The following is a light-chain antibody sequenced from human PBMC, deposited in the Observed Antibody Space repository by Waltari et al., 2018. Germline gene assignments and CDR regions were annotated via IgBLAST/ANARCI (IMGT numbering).Light chain of an antibody. CDR3: QHYNSYSPWT. CDR1: QSISDW. CDR2: KTS. V-gene: IGKV1-5*03. J-gene: IGKJ1*01. Sequence: DIQITQSPSTLSVSVGDRVTITCRASQSISDWLAWYQQKPGKAPELLIYKTSTLESGVPSRFSGSGSGTEFTLTITSLQPDDFASYFCQHYNSYSPWTFGQGTKVETK.